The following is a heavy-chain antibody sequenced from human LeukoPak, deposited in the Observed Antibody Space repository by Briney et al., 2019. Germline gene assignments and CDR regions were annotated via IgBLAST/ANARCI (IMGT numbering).Heavy chain of an antibody. J-gene: IGHJ4*02. CDR2: IIPIFGTA. D-gene: IGHD3-22*01. V-gene: IGHV1-69*13. Sequence: ASVKVPCKASGGTFSSYAISWVRQAPGQGLERMGGIIPIFGTANYAQKFQGRVTITADESTSTAYMELSSLRSEDTAVYYCARGPDSSGYSYYFDYWGQGTLVTVSS. CDR3: ARGPDSSGYSYYFDY. CDR1: GGTFSSYA.